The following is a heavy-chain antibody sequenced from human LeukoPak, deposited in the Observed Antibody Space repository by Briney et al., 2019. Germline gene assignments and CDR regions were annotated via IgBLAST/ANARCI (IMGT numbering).Heavy chain of an antibody. CDR2: ISGSGGST. CDR3: AKDRIIVIPGPYSWLDS. CDR1: GFTFSSYA. V-gene: IGHV3-23*01. D-gene: IGHD1-26*01. J-gene: IGHJ5*01. Sequence: GGSLRLSCAASGFTFSSYAMSWVRQAPGKGLEWVSTISGSGGSTYYADSVKGRFTISRDNSNNTLYLQMNSLRAEDTALYFCAKDRIIVIPGPYSWLDSLGQGALVTVSS.